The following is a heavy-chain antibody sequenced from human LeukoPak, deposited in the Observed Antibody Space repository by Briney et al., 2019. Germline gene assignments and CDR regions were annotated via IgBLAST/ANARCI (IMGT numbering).Heavy chain of an antibody. D-gene: IGHD3-3*01. CDR2: TYYRSKWYH. CDR1: GDSVSSNSAA. Sequence: SQTLSLSCAISGDSVSSNSAAWNWIRQSPSRGLEWLGRTYYRSKWYHDYAVSVKSRITINPDTSKNQVSLRLNSVTPEDTAVYYCARDGYYAGYDIDSWGQGTLVTVSS. J-gene: IGHJ4*02. CDR3: ARDGYYAGYDIDS. V-gene: IGHV6-1*01.